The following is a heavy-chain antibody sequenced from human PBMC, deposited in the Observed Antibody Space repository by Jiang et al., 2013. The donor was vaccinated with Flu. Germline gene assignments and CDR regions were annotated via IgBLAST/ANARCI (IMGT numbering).Heavy chain of an antibody. CDR1: IQLLSHTG. Sequence: QLVESGAEVKKPGESXKISCKGFWIQLLSHTGSAGCARCQERLEWMGIIYPGDSDTRYSPSFQGQVTISADKSISTAYLQWSSLTASDTAMYYCVRLMYYYGSGNYGLRTWFDPWGQETLVTVSS. CDR3: VRLMYYYGSGNYGLRTWFDP. D-gene: IGHD3-10*01. J-gene: IGHJ5*02. CDR2: IYPGDSDT. V-gene: IGHV5-51*01.